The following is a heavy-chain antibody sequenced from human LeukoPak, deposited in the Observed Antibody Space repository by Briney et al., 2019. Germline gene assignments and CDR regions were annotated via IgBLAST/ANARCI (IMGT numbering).Heavy chain of an antibody. CDR3: AGEKTAVGTYYFDY. J-gene: IGHJ4*02. Sequence: SETLSLTCTVSGGSISSYYWSWIRQPPGKGLEWIGEINHSGSTNYNPSLKSRVTISVDTSKNQFSLKLSSVTAADTAVYYCAGEKTAVGTYYFDYWGQGTLVTVSS. D-gene: IGHD6-13*01. CDR2: INHSGST. V-gene: IGHV4-34*01. CDR1: GGSISSYY.